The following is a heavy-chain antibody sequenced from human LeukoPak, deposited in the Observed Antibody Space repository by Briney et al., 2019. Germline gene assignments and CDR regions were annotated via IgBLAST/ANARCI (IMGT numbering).Heavy chain of an antibody. CDR1: GYTFTSYA. D-gene: IGHD1-1*01. Sequence: ASVKVSCKASGYTFTSYAMHWVRQAPGQGLGWMGWINVGNGNTKYSQKFQGRVTITRDTSASTAYMELSSLRSEDTAVYYCARGPLAASNSWYFDLWGRGTLVTVSS. CDR3: ARGPLAASNSWYFDL. V-gene: IGHV1-3*01. J-gene: IGHJ2*01. CDR2: INVGNGNT.